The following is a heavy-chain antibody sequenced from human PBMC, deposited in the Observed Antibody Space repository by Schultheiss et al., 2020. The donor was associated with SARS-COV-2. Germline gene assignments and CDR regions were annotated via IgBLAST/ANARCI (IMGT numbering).Heavy chain of an antibody. CDR2: INEDGGTT. V-gene: IGHV3-74*01. CDR3: ARDRDYGDYEPRDYYYYGMDV. J-gene: IGHJ6*02. Sequence: GGSLRLSCAASGFTFSSYWIHWVRQAPGKGLVWVSRINEDGGTTTYADSVKGRFTISRDDSKNTLYLQMNSLRVEDTAVYYCARDRDYGDYEPRDYYYYGMDVWGQGTTVTVSS. D-gene: IGHD4-17*01. CDR1: GFTFSSYW.